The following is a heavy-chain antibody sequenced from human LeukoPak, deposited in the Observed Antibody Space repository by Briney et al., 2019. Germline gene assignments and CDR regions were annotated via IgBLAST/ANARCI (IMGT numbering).Heavy chain of an antibody. CDR3: AKRGYCRGGTCFSHDAFDS. J-gene: IGHJ3*02. V-gene: IGHV3-30*18. Sequence: PGGSLRLSCAASGFTFSSYEMNWVRQAPGKGLEWVAVISYDGGNISYTDSVKGRFTISRDNSKNTLYLQMNSLRAEDTAVYYCAKRGYCRGGTCFSHDAFDSWGQGTMVTVSS. CDR2: ISYDGGNI. CDR1: GFTFSSYE. D-gene: IGHD2-15*01.